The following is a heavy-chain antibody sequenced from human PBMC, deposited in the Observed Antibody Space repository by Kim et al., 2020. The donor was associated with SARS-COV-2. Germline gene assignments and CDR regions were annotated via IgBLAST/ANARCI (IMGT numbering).Heavy chain of an antibody. CDR2: ISYDGSNK. Sequence: GGSLRLSCAASGFTFSSYGMHWVRQAPGKGLEWVAVISYDGSNKYYADSVKGRFTISRDNSKNTLYLQMNSLRAEDTAVYYCAKEGQQLALSFAPWGQGT. D-gene: IGHD6-13*01. V-gene: IGHV3-30*18. J-gene: IGHJ5*02. CDR1: GFTFSSYG. CDR3: AKEGQQLALSFAP.